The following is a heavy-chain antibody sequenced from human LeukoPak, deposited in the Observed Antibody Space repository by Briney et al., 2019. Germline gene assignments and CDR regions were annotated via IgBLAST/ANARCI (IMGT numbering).Heavy chain of an antibody. Sequence: AGGSLRLSCAASGFSFSTYAIHWVRQAPGKGLEYVSGIDSIGTDTYYANAVKGRFIISRDNSKSTVYLQMNSLRAEDTAVYYCATAPVGYTSSWYGRILYLLYWGQGTLVTVSS. CDR1: GFSFSTYA. J-gene: IGHJ4*02. CDR2: IDSIGTDT. CDR3: ATAPVGYTSSWYGRILYLLY. V-gene: IGHV3-64*01. D-gene: IGHD6-13*01.